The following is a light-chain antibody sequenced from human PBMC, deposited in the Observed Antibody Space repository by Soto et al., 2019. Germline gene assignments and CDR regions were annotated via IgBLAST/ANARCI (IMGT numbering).Light chain of an antibody. CDR2: AAS. J-gene: IGKJ4*01. V-gene: IGKV1-9*01. CDR1: QGISSY. Sequence: IQLTQSPSFLSASVGDRVTITCRASQGISSYLAWYQQKPGKAPKLLIYAASTLQGGVPSRFSGSGSGTDFTLTISSLRPEDFANSYRQKLNSYPLTFGGGTKVQIK. CDR3: QKLNSYPLT.